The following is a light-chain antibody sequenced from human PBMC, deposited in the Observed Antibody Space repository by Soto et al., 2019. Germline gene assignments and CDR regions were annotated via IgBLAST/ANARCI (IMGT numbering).Light chain of an antibody. Sequence: DIQLTQSPSFLSASLGDRVTITCRASQGISSYLAWYQQKPGKAPKLLIYAASTLQSGVPSRFSGSGSGTEFTLTISSLQPEDFTTYYCQQLKSSPFTFGPGTKVDLK. J-gene: IGKJ3*01. CDR3: QQLKSSPFT. V-gene: IGKV1-9*01. CDR1: QGISSY. CDR2: AAS.